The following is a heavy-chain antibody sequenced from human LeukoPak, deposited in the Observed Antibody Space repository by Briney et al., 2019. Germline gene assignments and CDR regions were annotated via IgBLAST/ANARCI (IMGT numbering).Heavy chain of an antibody. V-gene: IGHV1-3*03. CDR1: GHTFTTYT. J-gene: IGHJ4*02. CDR3: ATSEGRDSSVWHPPFDY. D-gene: IGHD6-19*01. Sequence: ASVKVSCKASGHTFTTYTMHWVRQAPGQRLEWMGWINVGSANTKYSQDFQGRLTITRDTSATTAYMELSSLRSEDMAVYYCATSEGRDSSVWHPPFDYWGQGTLVTVSS. CDR2: INVGSANT.